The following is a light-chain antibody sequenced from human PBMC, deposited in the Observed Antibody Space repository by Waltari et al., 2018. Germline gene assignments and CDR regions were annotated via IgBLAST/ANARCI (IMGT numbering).Light chain of an antibody. V-gene: IGKV3-20*01. CDR3: QQYNNWPWVT. J-gene: IGKJ3*01. Sequence: EVVLTQSPGTLSLSPGERASLSCRASQSVVSAYLAWYQQKPGQAPRLLIFGASNRATGIPDRFSGSGSGTDFTLTISRLEPEDFAVYYCQQYNNWPWVTFGPGTKVDIK. CDR1: QSVVSAY. CDR2: GAS.